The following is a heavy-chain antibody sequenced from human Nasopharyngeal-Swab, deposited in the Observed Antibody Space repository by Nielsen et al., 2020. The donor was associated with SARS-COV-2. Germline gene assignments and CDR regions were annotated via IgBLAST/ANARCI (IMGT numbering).Heavy chain of an antibody. Sequence: SCAASGFSFNNYGLHWVRQAPGKGLEWVAVISYEGSKEYYADSVEGRFTISKDNSKNMVYLQMHSLRTEDTAVYYCAKKWSPFILTWGMDVWGQGTTVTVAS. J-gene: IGHJ6*02. D-gene: IGHD3-9*01. CDR3: AKKWSPFILTWGMDV. CDR2: ISYEGSKE. CDR1: GFSFNNYG. V-gene: IGHV3-30*18.